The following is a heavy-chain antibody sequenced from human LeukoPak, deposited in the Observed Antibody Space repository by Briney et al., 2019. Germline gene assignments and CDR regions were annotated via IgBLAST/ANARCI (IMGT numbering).Heavy chain of an antibody. CDR3: GFIAAAGR. D-gene: IGHD6-25*01. CDR1: GFTVSSNNNY. CDR2: ISDSSDDR. J-gene: IGHJ4*02. V-gene: IGHV3-11*06. Sequence: GGSLRLSCAASGFTVSSNNNYMSWIRQAPGKGLEWVSYISDSSDDRRYADSVEGRFTISRDNSKNSLYLQMNALRAEDTGVYYCGFIAAAGRWGQGTLVTVSS.